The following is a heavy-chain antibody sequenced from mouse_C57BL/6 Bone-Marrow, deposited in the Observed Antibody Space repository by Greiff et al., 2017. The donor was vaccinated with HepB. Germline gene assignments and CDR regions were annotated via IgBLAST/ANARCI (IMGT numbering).Heavy chain of an antibody. Sequence: EVQVVESGGGLVQPGGSLKLSCAASGFTFSDYYMYWVRQTPEKRLEWVAYISNGGGSTYYPDTVKGRFTISRDNAKNTLYLQMSRLKSEDTAMYYCVANSYYFDYWGQGTTLTVSS. CDR3: VANSYYFDY. CDR2: ISNGGGST. CDR1: GFTFSDYY. J-gene: IGHJ2*01. V-gene: IGHV5-12*01. D-gene: IGHD1-1*01.